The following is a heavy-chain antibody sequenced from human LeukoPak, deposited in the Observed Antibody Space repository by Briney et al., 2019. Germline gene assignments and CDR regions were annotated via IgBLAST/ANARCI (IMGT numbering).Heavy chain of an antibody. Sequence: GSPRVSCAASGFTFSSYAMSWVRQAPGKGLEWVSAIIGSGSSTYYADSVKGRFTISRDNSKNTLFLQMNSLRAEDTAVYYCAKDRAQQLVLDFWGQGTLATVSS. CDR3: AKDRAQQLVLDF. D-gene: IGHD6-13*01. CDR2: IIGSGSST. V-gene: IGHV3-23*01. CDR1: GFTFSSYA. J-gene: IGHJ4*02.